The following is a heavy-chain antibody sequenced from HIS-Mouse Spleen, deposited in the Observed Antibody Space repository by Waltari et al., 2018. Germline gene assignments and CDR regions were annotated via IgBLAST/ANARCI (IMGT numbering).Heavy chain of an antibody. Sequence: LKSRVTISVDTSKNQFSLKLSSVTAADTAVYYCARDFRICGGDCYPYYFDYWGQGTLVTVSS. CDR3: ARDFRICGGDCYPYYFDY. J-gene: IGHJ4*02. D-gene: IGHD2-21*02. V-gene: IGHV4-39*07.